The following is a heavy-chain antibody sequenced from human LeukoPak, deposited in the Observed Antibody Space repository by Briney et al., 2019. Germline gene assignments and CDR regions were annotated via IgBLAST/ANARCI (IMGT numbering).Heavy chain of an antibody. J-gene: IGHJ4*02. CDR2: TYYRSKWYN. D-gene: IGHD2-2*01. CDR3: ARDRGVLGYCSSTSCYPFDY. V-gene: IGHV6-1*01. Sequence: SQTLSLTCAISGGSVSSNSAAWNWIRQSPSRGLEWLGRTYYRSKWYNDYAVSVKSRITINPDTSKNQFSLQLNSVTPEDTAVYYCARDRGVLGYCSSTSCYPFDYWGQGTLVTVSS. CDR1: GGSVSSNSAA.